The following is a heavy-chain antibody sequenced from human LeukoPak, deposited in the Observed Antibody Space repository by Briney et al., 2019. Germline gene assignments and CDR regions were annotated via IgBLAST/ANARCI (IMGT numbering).Heavy chain of an antibody. J-gene: IGHJ3*02. CDR3: ARFRSYYYDSSGYYTAPDAFDI. CDR1: GYTFTSYD. CDR2: MNPNSGNT. Sequence: ASVKVSCKASGYTFTSYDISWVRQATGQGLEWMGWMNPNSGNTGYAQKFQGRVTMTRNTSISTAYMELSSLRSEDTAVYYCARFRSYYYDSSGYYTAPDAFDIWGQGTMVTVSS. V-gene: IGHV1-8*01. D-gene: IGHD3-22*01.